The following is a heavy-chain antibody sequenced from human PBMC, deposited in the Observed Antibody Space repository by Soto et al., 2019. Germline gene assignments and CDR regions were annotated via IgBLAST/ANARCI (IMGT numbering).Heavy chain of an antibody. J-gene: IGHJ6*02. V-gene: IGHV5-10-1*01. CDR3: ARHRDYGDYGHYYYYGMDV. CDR1: GYSVSSYW. D-gene: IGHD4-17*01. Sequence: PGGSLKSSRKGSGYSVSSYWISWVGQMAGGGLGWMGRVDPSDSYTNYSPSFQGHVTISADKSISTAYLQWSSLKASDTAMYYCARHRDYGDYGHYYYYGMDVWGQGTTVTVSS. CDR2: VDPSDSYT.